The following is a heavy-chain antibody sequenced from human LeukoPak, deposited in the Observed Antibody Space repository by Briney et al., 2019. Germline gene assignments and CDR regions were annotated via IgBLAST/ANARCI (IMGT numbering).Heavy chain of an antibody. J-gene: IGHJ4*02. Sequence: ASVRVSCKASGYTFTSYGISWVRQAPGQGLEWMGWISAYNGNTNYAQKLQGRVTMTTDTSTSTAYMELRSLRSDDTAVYYCARTQRLGPIVVVPAAIDYWGQGTLVTVSS. CDR2: ISAYNGNT. V-gene: IGHV1-18*01. CDR3: ARTQRLGPIVVVPAAIDY. CDR1: GYTFTSYG. D-gene: IGHD2-2*01.